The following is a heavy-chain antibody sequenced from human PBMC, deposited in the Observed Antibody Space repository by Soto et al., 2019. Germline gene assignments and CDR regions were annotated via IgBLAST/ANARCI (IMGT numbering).Heavy chain of an antibody. CDR3: ASTDEIDGDYYFDY. CDR2: IYYSGST. V-gene: IGHV4-39*01. Sequence: SETLSLTCTVSGGSISSSSYYWGWIRQPPGKGLEWIGSIYYSGSTYYNPSLKSRVTISVDTSKNQFSLKLSSVTAADTAVYYCASTDEIDGDYYFDYWGQGTLVTVSS. J-gene: IGHJ4*02. CDR1: GGSISSSSYY. D-gene: IGHD4-17*01.